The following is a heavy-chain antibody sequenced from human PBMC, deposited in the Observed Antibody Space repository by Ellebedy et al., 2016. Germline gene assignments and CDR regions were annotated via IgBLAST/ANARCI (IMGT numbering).Heavy chain of an antibody. CDR1: DFTFSNYV. Sequence: GESLKISCVASDFTFSNYVMTWVRQAPGKGLELVSSIGTTGGGTQYADPVKGRFITSRDNSKSTLYLQMNSLRAEDTAVYYCAKGGDFVAVPAALDWGQGTLVSVSS. CDR2: IGTTGGGT. CDR3: AKGGDFVAVPAALD. J-gene: IGHJ4*02. D-gene: IGHD2-2*01. V-gene: IGHV3-23*01.